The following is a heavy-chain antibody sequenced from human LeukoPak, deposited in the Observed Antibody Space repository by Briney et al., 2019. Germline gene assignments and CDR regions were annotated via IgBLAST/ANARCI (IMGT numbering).Heavy chain of an antibody. J-gene: IGHJ1*01. CDR3: ASDNTAMFD. Sequence: SETLSLTCAVYGGSFRGYYWSWIRQPPGKGLEGIGEINHSGSTNYNTSLKSRVTISVDTSKNQFSLKLSSVTAADTAVYYCASDNTAMFDWGQGTLVTVSS. CDR1: GGSFRGYY. V-gene: IGHV4-34*01. CDR2: INHSGST. D-gene: IGHD5-18*01.